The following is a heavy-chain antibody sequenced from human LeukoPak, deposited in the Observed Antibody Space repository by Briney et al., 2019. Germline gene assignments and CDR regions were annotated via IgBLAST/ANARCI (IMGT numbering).Heavy chain of an antibody. V-gene: IGHV1-8*03. CDR2: MNPNSGNT. J-gene: IGHJ3*02. D-gene: IGHD6-13*01. CDR1: GYTFTSYG. CDR3: ARVMSSWFDAFDI. Sequence: ASVKVSCKASGYTFTSYGISWVRQAPGQGLEWMGWMNPNSGNTGYAQKFQGRVTITRNTSISTAYMELSSLRSEDTAVYYCARVMSSWFDAFDIWGQGTMVTVSS.